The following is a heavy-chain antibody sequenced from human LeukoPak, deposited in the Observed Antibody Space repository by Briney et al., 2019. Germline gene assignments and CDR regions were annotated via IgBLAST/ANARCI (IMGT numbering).Heavy chain of an antibody. D-gene: IGHD1-26*01. CDR3: AKGAGEWELLSGHAFDI. CDR1: GFTFDDYA. Sequence: PGGSLRLSSAASGFTFDDYAMHWVRQAPGKGLEWVSGISWNSGSIGYADSVKGRFTISRDNAKNSLYLQMNSLRAEDMALYYCAKGAGEWELLSGHAFDIWGQGTMVTVSS. CDR2: ISWNSGSI. J-gene: IGHJ3*02. V-gene: IGHV3-9*03.